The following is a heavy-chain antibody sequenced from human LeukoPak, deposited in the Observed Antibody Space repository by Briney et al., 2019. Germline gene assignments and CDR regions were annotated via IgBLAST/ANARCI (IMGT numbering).Heavy chain of an antibody. D-gene: IGHD3-16*01. CDR2: ISDGGSTV. V-gene: IGHV3-48*03. CDR1: GFTFSSYE. Sequence: GGSLRLSCAASGFTFSSYEMNWVRQAPGKGLEWLSYISDGGSTVYYADSVKGRFTISRDSAKNSVYLQMNNLRVEDSAVYYCARDLGVSNYYAMDVWGQGTTVTVSS. J-gene: IGHJ6*02. CDR3: ARDLGVSNYYAMDV.